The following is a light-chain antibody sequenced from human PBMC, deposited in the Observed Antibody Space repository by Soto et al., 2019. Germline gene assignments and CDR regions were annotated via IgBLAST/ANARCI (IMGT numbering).Light chain of an antibody. Sequence: QSVLTQSSSASASLGSSVKLTCTLGSDHSSYIIAWHQQQPGQAPRFLMKLERSGTYNKGSGVPDRFSGSSSGADRYLTISHLQSEDEADYYCETWTSNTRVFGGGTKLTVL. J-gene: IGLJ3*02. CDR2: LERSGTY. V-gene: IGLV4-60*03. CDR3: ETWTSNTRV. CDR1: SDHSSYI.